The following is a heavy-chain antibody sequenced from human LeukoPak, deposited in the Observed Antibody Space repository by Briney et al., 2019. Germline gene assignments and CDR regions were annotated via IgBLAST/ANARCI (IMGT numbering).Heavy chain of an antibody. V-gene: IGHV3-74*01. CDR2: INTDGTTT. D-gene: IGHD2/OR15-2a*01. Sequence: PGGSLRLSCAASGFXFSGSWMHWVRQIPGKGLVWLSRINTDGTTTTYADSVKGRFTISRDNAKNTLYLQMNSLRAEDTALYYCARGRIIRGYFDYWGQGTLVTVSS. CDR1: GFXFSGSW. J-gene: IGHJ4*02. CDR3: ARGRIIRGYFDY.